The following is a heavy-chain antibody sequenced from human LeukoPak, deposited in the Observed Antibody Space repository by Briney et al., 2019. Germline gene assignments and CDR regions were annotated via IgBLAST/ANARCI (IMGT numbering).Heavy chain of an antibody. CDR3: AKDLHSSASCY. Sequence: GGSLRLSCAASGFTFSSYAMSWVRQAPGKGLEWVSSISGSSSYIYCADSVKGRFTISRDNSKNMLYLQMNSLRAEDTALYYCAKDLHSSASCYWGQGALVTVSS. J-gene: IGHJ4*02. D-gene: IGHD3-22*01. V-gene: IGHV3-23*01. CDR1: GFTFSSYA. CDR2: ISGSSSYI.